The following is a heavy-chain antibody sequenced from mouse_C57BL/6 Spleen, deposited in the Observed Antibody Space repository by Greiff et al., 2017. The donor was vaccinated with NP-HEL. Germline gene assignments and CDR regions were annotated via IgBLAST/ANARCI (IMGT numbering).Heavy chain of an antibody. V-gene: IGHV1-64*01. Sequence: QVQLQQPGAELVKPGASVKLSCKASGYTFTSYWMHWVKQRPGQGLEWIGMIHPNSGSTNYNEKFKSKATLTVDKSSSTAYMQLSSLTSEDSAVYYCARYPPDYYGSSFLDYWGKGTTLTVSS. CDR3: ARYPPDYYGSSFLDY. D-gene: IGHD1-1*01. CDR2: IHPNSGST. J-gene: IGHJ2*01. CDR1: GYTFTSYW.